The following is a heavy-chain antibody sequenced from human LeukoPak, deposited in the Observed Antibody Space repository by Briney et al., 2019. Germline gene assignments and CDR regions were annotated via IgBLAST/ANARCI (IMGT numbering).Heavy chain of an antibody. CDR3: ARLPYYDILTDDY. Sequence: ASVKASCKVSGYTFTSYYMHWVRQAPGQGLEWMGIINPSGGNTGYAQKFQGRVTMTRNTSISTAYMELSSLRSEDTAVYYCARLPYYDILTDDYWGQGTLVTVSS. D-gene: IGHD3-9*01. J-gene: IGHJ4*02. CDR1: GYTFTSYY. V-gene: IGHV1-46*01. CDR2: INPSGGNT.